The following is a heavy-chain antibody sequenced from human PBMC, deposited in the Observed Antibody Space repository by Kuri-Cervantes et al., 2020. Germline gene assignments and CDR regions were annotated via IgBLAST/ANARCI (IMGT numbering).Heavy chain of an antibody. J-gene: IGHJ4*02. CDR3: ARAQGLKGVGDY. CDR1: GYSFSDYY. D-gene: IGHD6-19*01. Sequence: ASVKVSCKASGYSFSDYYMHWVRQAPGQGLEWVGIINPSGGSTSYAQKFQGRVTMTRDTSTSTVYMELSSLRSEDTAVYYLARAQGLKGVGDYWGQGTLVTVSS. V-gene: IGHV1-46*01. CDR2: INPSGGST.